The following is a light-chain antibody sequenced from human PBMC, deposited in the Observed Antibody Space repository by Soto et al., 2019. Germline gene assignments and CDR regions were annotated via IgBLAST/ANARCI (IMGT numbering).Light chain of an antibody. CDR1: QGIRND. J-gene: IGKJ1*01. Sequence: AIQMTQSPSSVSASVGDRVTITCRASQGIRNDLAWYQQKPGRAPKVLIYAASSLESGVPSRFSGSGSGTDFTLTISSLQPEDVASYYCLQDSNYPRTFGQGPKVEIK. CDR2: AAS. V-gene: IGKV1-6*01. CDR3: LQDSNYPRT.